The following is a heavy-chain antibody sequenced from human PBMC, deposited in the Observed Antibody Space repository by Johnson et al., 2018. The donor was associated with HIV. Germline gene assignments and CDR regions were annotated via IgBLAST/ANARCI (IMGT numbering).Heavy chain of an antibody. CDR3: AKDTYSHRLTVTESGFDI. Sequence: QLVESGGGLVQPGRSLRLSCAASGFTFDDYAMHWVRQAPGKGLEWVSGISWTSGSIAYADSVKGRFTISRDNAKNSLYVQMNSLRAEDTAVYYCAKDTYSHRLTVTESGFDIWGQGTMVTVSS. CDR1: GFTFDDYA. D-gene: IGHD4-11*01. V-gene: IGHV3-9*01. CDR2: ISWTSGSI. J-gene: IGHJ3*02.